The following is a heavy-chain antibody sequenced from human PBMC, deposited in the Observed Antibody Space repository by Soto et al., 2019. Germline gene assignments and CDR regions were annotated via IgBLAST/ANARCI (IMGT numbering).Heavy chain of an antibody. CDR1: GYTFTGYY. CDR2: INPNSGGT. CDR3: ARGSFVLVPAANAQSYYYYYMDV. V-gene: IGHV1-2*04. D-gene: IGHD2-2*01. J-gene: IGHJ6*03. Sequence: ASVKVSCKASGYTFTGYYMHWVRQAPGQGLEWMGWINPNSGGTNYAQKFQGWVTMTRDTSISTAYMELSRLRSDDTAVYYCARGSFVLVPAANAQSYYYYYMDVWGKGTTVTVSS.